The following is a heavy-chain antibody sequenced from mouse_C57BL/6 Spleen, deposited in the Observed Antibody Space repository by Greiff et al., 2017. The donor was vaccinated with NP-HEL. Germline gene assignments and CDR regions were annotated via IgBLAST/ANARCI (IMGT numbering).Heavy chain of an antibody. J-gene: IGHJ3*01. Sequence: EVKLVESGEGLVKPGGSLKLSCAASGFTFSSYAMSWVRQTPEKRLEWVAYISSGGDYIYYADTVKGRFTISRDNARNTLYLQMSSLKSEDTAMYYCTREPLYYYGSSPAWFAYWGQGTLVTVSA. CDR3: TREPLYYYGSSPAWFAY. V-gene: IGHV5-9-1*02. CDR1: GFTFSSYA. D-gene: IGHD1-1*01. CDR2: ISSGGDYI.